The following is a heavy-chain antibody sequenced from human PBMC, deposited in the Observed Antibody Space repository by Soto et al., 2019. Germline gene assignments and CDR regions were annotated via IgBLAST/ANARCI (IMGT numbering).Heavy chain of an antibody. Sequence: LRLSCAASGFTFSSYAMSWVRQAPGKGLEWVSAISDSGGSTYYADSVKGRFTISRDNSKNTLYLQMNSLRAEDTAVYYCARDLIHSIIRGIITPFDYWGQGTLVTVSS. CDR1: GFTFSSYA. J-gene: IGHJ4*02. D-gene: IGHD3-10*01. V-gene: IGHV3-23*01. CDR2: ISDSGGST. CDR3: ARDLIHSIIRGIITPFDY.